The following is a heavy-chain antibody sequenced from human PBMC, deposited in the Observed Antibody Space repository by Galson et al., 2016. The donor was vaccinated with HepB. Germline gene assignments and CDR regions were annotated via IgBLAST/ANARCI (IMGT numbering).Heavy chain of an antibody. J-gene: IGHJ6*02. CDR3: AGLSTHHWDV. D-gene: IGHD2/OR15-2a*01. CDR1: GYSFTTDY. Sequence: SVKVSCKASGYSFTTDYIQWVRQAPGQGLEWMGVIYPGGVTSSYRQKLEAIFRPGRHSKNYAQKFQGRVTLTRETSTRTVYMELSGLTSEDTAVYYCAGLSTHHWDVWGQGTTVTVSS. CDR2: IYPGGVTS. V-gene: IGHV1-46*03.